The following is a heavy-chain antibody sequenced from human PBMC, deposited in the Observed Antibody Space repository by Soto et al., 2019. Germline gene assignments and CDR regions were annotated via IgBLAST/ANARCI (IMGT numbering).Heavy chain of an antibody. D-gene: IGHD3-22*01. CDR3: AKVMYYYDSSGYYPRGMDV. V-gene: IGHV3-23*01. CDR2: ISGSGGST. J-gene: IGHJ6*02. CDR1: GFTFSSYA. Sequence: EVQLLESGGGLVQPGGSLRLSCAASGFTFSSYAMSWVRQAPGKGLEWVSAISGSGGSTYYADSVKGRFTISRDNSKNTRYLQMNSLRAEDPAVYYCAKVMYYYDSSGYYPRGMDVWGQGTTVTVSS.